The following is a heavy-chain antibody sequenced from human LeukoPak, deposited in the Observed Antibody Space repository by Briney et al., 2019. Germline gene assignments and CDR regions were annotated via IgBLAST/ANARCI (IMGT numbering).Heavy chain of an antibody. Sequence: SETLSLTCTVSGGSISSSSYYWGWIRQPPGKGLEWIGSIYYSGSTYYNPSLKSRVTISVDTSKNQFSLKLSSATAADTAVYYCARWGMNYYDSSGHWFDPWGQGTLVTVSS. D-gene: IGHD3-22*01. J-gene: IGHJ5*02. CDR1: GGSISSSSYY. CDR2: IYYSGST. V-gene: IGHV4-39*07. CDR3: ARWGMNYYDSSGHWFDP.